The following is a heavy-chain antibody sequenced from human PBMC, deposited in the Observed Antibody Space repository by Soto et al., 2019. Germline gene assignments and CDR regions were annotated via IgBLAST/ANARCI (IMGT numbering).Heavy chain of an antibody. CDR3: ARDEGYCSGGSCYSSFAY. D-gene: IGHD2-15*01. V-gene: IGHV1-18*01. J-gene: IGHJ4*02. Sequence: QVQLVQSGAEVKKPGASVKVSCKASGYTFTSYGISWVRQAPGQGLEWMGWISAYNGNTNYAQKLQGRVTMTTDTCTSSAYMGLRSLRSDDTAVYYCARDEGYCSGGSCYSSFAYWGQGTLVTVSS. CDR2: ISAYNGNT. CDR1: GYTFTSYG.